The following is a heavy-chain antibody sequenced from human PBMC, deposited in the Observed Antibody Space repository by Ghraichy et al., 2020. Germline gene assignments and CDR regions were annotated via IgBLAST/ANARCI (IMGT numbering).Heavy chain of an antibody. V-gene: IGHV1-24*01. CDR1: GYTLTELS. D-gene: IGHD3-3*01. CDR3: ATEAHYDFWSGYNPSPIYYAMDI. CDR2: FYPEDGET. Sequence: ASVKVSCKVSGYTLTELSMHWVRQAPGKGLEWMGGFYPEDGETIYAQKFQGRVTMSEDTSTDTAYLELSSLRSEDTAVYYCATEAHYDFWSGYNPSPIYYAMDIWGQGTTVTVS. J-gene: IGHJ6*02.